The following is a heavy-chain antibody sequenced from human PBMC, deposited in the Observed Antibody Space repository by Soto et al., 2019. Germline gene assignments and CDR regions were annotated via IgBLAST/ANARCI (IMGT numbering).Heavy chain of an antibody. CDR2: ISAYNGNT. CDR3: ARYDILTGYDAFDI. D-gene: IGHD3-9*01. CDR1: GYTFTSYY. Sequence: ASVKVSCKASGYTFTSYYMHWVRQAPGQGLEWMGWISAYNGNTNYAQKLQGRVTMTTDTSTSTAYMELRSLRSDDTAVYYCARYDILTGYDAFDIWGQGTMVTVSS. J-gene: IGHJ3*02. V-gene: IGHV1-18*04.